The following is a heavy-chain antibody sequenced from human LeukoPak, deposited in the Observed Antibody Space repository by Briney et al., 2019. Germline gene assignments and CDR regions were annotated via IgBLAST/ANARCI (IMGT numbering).Heavy chain of an antibody. D-gene: IGHD3-10*01. J-gene: IGHJ4*02. V-gene: IGHV3-23*01. CDR1: GFTFSSYA. CDR3: AKDRRRGFGDPGDY. Sequence: GGSLRLSCAASGFTFSSYAMSWVRQAPGEGLEWVSAISGSGGSTYYADSVKGRFTISRDNSKNTLYLQMNSLGAEDTAVYYCAKDRRRGFGDPGDYWGQGTLVTVSS. CDR2: ISGSGGST.